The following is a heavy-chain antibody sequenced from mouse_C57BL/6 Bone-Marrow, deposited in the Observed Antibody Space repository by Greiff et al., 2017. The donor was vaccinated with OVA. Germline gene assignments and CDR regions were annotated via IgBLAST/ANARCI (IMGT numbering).Heavy chain of an antibody. D-gene: IGHD1-1*01. Sequence: VQLQESGAELVRPGTSVKVSCKASGYAFTNYLIEWVKQRPGQGLEWIGVINPGSGGTNYNEKFKGKATLTADTSSSTAYMRLSSLTSEDSAVYFCARSPYYYGSSHYWYFDVWGTGTTVTVSS. J-gene: IGHJ1*03. CDR2: INPGSGGT. CDR1: GYAFTNYL. CDR3: ARSPYYYGSSHYWYFDV. V-gene: IGHV1-54*01.